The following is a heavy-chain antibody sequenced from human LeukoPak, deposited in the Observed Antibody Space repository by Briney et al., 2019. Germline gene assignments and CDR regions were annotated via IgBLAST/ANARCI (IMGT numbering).Heavy chain of an antibody. D-gene: IGHD2-15*01. J-gene: IGHJ3*02. CDR1: GGSISSYY. CDR2: IYTSGST. Sequence: SETLSLTCTVSGGSISSYYWSWIRQPAGKGLEWIGRIYTSGSTNYNPSLKSRVTMSVDTSKNQFSLKLSSVTAADTAVYYCARVAPGYAQDAFDIWGQGTMVTVSS. V-gene: IGHV4-4*07. CDR3: ARVAPGYAQDAFDI.